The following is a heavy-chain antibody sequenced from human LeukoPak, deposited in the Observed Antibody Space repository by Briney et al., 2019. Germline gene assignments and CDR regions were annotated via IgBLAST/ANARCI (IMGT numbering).Heavy chain of an antibody. Sequence: GASVKVSCKASGYTFTGYYMHWVRQAPGQGLEWMGIINPSGGSTSYAQKFQGRVTMTRDMSTSTVYMELSSLRSEDTAVYYCARAERITIFGVVIPYFDYWGQGTLVTVSS. V-gene: IGHV1-46*01. D-gene: IGHD3-3*01. CDR3: ARAERITIFGVVIPYFDY. CDR2: INPSGGST. CDR1: GYTFTGYY. J-gene: IGHJ4*02.